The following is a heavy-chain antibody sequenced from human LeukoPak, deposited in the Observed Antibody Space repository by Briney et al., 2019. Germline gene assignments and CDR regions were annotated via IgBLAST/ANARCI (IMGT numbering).Heavy chain of an antibody. J-gene: IGHJ5*02. CDR3: ARGYCSSTSCYPDP. CDR2: INPNSGGT. D-gene: IGHD2-2*01. V-gene: IGHV1-2*02. Sequence: ASVKVSCKASGYTFTGYYMHWVRRAPGQGLEWMGWINPNSGGTNYAQKFQGRVTMTRDTSISTAYMELSRLRSDDTAVYYCARGYCSSTSCYPDPWGQGTLVTVSS. CDR1: GYTFTGYY.